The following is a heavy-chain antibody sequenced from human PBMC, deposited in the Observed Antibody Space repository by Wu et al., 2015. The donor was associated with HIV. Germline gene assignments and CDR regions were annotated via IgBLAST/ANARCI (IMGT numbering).Heavy chain of an antibody. V-gene: IGHV1-2*02. J-gene: IGHJ4*02. CDR2: INPRVVAT. CDR3: ARDSTPRTGTSAEDY. CDR1: GYTFTGYY. Sequence: QVQLVQSGAEVKKPGASVKVSCKASGYTFTGYYMHWVRQAPGQGLEWMGWINPRVVATNYAPRFQGRVTMTRDTSITTANMELSGLRFDDTAVYYCARDSTPRTGTSAEDYWGQGTLVTVSS. D-gene: IGHD1-14*01.